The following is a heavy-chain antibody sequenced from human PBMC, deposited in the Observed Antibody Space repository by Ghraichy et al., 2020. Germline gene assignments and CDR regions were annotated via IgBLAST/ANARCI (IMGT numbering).Heavy chain of an antibody. CDR2: FSPYNGHT. CDR3: ARVGLPPDFGGHYSHYGMDA. J-gene: IGHJ6*02. CDR1: GYTFASYG. V-gene: IGHV1-18*01. Sequence: ASVKVSCKASGYTFASYGITWVRQAPGQGLEWMGWFSPYNGHTYYAQKFQGRVTMTTDTSTNTAYIELRSLISDDAAVYYCARVGLPPDFGGHYSHYGMDAGGQGTTVGVSS. D-gene: IGHD4-23*01.